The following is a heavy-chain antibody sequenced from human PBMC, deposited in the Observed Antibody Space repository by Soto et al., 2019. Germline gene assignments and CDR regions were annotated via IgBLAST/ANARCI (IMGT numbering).Heavy chain of an antibody. CDR1: GFTFSSYA. D-gene: IGHD6-13*01. Sequence: EVQLLESGGGLVQPGGSLRLSCAASGFTFSSYAMSWVRQAPGKGLEWVSAISGSCGSTYYADSVKGRFTISRDNSKNTLYLQMNSLRAEDTAVYYCAKDPGSSSWFFDYWGQGTLVTVSS. V-gene: IGHV3-23*01. J-gene: IGHJ4*02. CDR2: ISGSCGST. CDR3: AKDPGSSSWFFDY.